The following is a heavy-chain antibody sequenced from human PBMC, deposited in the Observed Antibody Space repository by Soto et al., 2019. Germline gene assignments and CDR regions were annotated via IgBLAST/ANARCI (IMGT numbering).Heavy chain of an antibody. Sequence: SETLSLTCTVSGGSISSYYWSWIRQPPGKGLEWIGYIYYSGSTNYNPSLKSRVTISVDTSKNQFSLKLSSVTAADTAVYYCARGSYYYYYGMDVSGPGTTVTVSS. V-gene: IGHV4-59*01. CDR2: IYYSGST. CDR3: ARGSYYYYYGMDV. CDR1: GGSISSYY. J-gene: IGHJ6*02.